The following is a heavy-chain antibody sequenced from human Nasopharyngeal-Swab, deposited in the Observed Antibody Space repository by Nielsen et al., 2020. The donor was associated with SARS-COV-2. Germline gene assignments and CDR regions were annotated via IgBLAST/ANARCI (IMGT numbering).Heavy chain of an antibody. Sequence: VRQMPGKGLEWMGIIYPGDSDTRYSPSFQGQVTISADKSISTAYLQWSSLKASDTAMYYCASGDNWSDGWDYWGQGTLVTVSS. V-gene: IGHV5-51*01. CDR3: ASGDNWSDGWDY. CDR2: IYPGDSDT. D-gene: IGHD1-20*01. J-gene: IGHJ4*02.